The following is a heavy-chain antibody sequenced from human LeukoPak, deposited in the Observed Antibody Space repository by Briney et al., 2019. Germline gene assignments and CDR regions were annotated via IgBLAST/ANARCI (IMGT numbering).Heavy chain of an antibody. D-gene: IGHD5-18*01. Sequence: PSETLSLTCAVYGGSFSGYYWSWIRQPPGKGLEWIGSIYYSGSTYYNPSLKSRVTISVDTSKNQFSLKLSSVTAADTAVYYCARHVKWIQLWLPGVCDHWGQGTLVTVSS. CDR2: IYYSGST. CDR1: GGSFSGYY. V-gene: IGHV4-34*01. CDR3: ARHVKWIQLWLPGVCDH. J-gene: IGHJ4*02.